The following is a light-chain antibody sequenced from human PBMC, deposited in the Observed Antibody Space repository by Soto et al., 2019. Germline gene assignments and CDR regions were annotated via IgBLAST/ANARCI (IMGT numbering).Light chain of an antibody. V-gene: IGKV1-39*01. Sequence: DIQMTQSPSSLSASVGDRVTITCRASQSISNYLNWYQQKPGKAPKLLMYSASSLQSGVPSRFGGSGSGTDFTRTMSSLQPEEFATYYCQHSYSTPRAFSQGTKVEIK. CDR1: QSISNY. J-gene: IGKJ1*01. CDR3: QHSYSTPRA. CDR2: SAS.